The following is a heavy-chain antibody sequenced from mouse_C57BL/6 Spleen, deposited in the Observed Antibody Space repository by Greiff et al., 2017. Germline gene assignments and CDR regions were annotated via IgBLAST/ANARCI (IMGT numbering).Heavy chain of an antibody. D-gene: IGHD2-5*01. CDR1: GYTFTGYW. J-gene: IGHJ2*01. CDR3: ARGGVYYSNYFDD. Sequence: QVQLQQPGAELVKPGASVKMSCKASGYTFTGYWITWVKQRPGQGLEWIGEIYPGSGSTNYNEKFKSKATLTVDPSSSTAYMQLSSLTSEDSAVYYCARGGVYYSNYFDDWGQGTTLTVSS. V-gene: IGHV1-55*01. CDR2: IYPGSGST.